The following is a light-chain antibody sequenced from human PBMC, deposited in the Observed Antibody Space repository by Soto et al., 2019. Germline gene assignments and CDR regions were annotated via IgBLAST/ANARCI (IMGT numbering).Light chain of an antibody. CDR3: QQYNNWPRT. CDR2: GAS. V-gene: IGKV3-15*01. J-gene: IGKJ1*01. Sequence: IGMTQSPATLSVSPGERATRSCRASQSVSSNLAWYQQKPGQAPRLLIYGASTRATGIPARFSGSGSGTEFTLTISSLQSEDFAVYYCQQYNNWPRTFGQGTKVDIK. CDR1: QSVSSN.